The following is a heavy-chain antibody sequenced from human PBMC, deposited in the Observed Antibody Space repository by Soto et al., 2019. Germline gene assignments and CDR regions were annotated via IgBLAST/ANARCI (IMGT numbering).Heavy chain of an antibody. J-gene: IGHJ6*02. V-gene: IGHV3-23*01. CDR3: AKGLLSVTTGGVYYYGMDV. CDR1: GFTFSRYA. CDR2: ISGSGGST. Sequence: GGSLRLSCASSGFTFSRYAMSWVRQAPGKGLEWVSAISGSGGSTYYAHSLKGRFTISRDNSKNALYLQMNSLRAEDTAVYYCAKGLLSVTTGGVYYYGMDVWGQGTTVTVSS. D-gene: IGHD4-4*01.